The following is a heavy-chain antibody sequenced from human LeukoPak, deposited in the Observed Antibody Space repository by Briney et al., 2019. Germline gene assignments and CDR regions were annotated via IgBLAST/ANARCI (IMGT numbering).Heavy chain of an antibody. CDR3: ARLPLSDY. Sequence: PSETLSLTCTVSGGSISSYYWSWIRQPPGKGLEWIGYIYYSGSTNYNPSLKSRVTISVDTSKNQFSLKLSSVTAADTAVYYCARLPLSDYWGQGTLVTVSS. CDR2: IYYSGST. V-gene: IGHV4-59*08. CDR1: GGSISSYY. D-gene: IGHD3-16*02. J-gene: IGHJ4*02.